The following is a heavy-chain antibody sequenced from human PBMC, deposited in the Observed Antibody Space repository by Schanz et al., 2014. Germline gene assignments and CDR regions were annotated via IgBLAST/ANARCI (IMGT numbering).Heavy chain of an antibody. V-gene: IGHV3-74*01. Sequence: EVQLVQSGGGLVQPGGSLRLSCAASGFTFSSHWMHWVRQDPGKGLVWVARINSVGSNTDYADSVTGRFTISRDNAKNTLYLQMNSLRAEDTAVYYCARLDPYCRSGTCSRAFDFWGQGTLVIVSS. CDR1: GFTFSSHW. D-gene: IGHD2-15*01. CDR3: ARLDPYCRSGTCSRAFDF. CDR2: INSVGSNT. J-gene: IGHJ4*02.